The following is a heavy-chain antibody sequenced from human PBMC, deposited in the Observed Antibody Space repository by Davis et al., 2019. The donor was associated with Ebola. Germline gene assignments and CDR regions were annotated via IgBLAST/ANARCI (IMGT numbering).Heavy chain of an antibody. J-gene: IGHJ4*02. CDR3: TRRGTVVTPDY. Sequence: GGSLRLSCAASGFTFNNAWVNWVRQAPGKGLEWVGRIKSEIDGGTTDFAAPVKGRFTISRDDSKGIAYLQMNSLTTEDTAVYYCTRRGTVVTPDYWGQGTLVTVSS. D-gene: IGHD4-23*01. CDR2: IKSEIDGGTT. V-gene: IGHV3-15*07. CDR1: GFTFNNAW.